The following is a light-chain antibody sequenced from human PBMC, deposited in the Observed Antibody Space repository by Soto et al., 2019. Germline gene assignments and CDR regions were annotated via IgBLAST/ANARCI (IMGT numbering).Light chain of an antibody. CDR1: SSDVGRYNY. Sequence: QSVLAQPASVSGSRGQSITISCTGTSSDVGRYNYVSWFQQHPGKVTKLIIYDVSNWPSWVSDRFSGPKSGNTASLTISGLHPEDEADYYCSSVTSSSTFVFGTGTKVTV. V-gene: IGLV2-14*03. CDR3: SSVTSSSTFV. J-gene: IGLJ1*01. CDR2: DVS.